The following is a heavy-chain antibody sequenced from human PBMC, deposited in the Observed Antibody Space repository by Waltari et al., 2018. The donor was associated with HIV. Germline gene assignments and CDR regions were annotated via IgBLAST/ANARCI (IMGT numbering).Heavy chain of an antibody. Sequence: EVQLVESGGGLVQPEESLSLSCAASGFVLRSYSMNWVRQAPGEGLEWISFISSSGSTIYYADFVKGRFTVSRDNAENSLYLQMNSLRDEDTAVYYCVRDPKTSWGELDYWGQGTLVAVSS. CDR1: GFVLRSYS. CDR2: ISSSGSTI. D-gene: IGHD3-16*01. CDR3: VRDPKTSWGELDY. J-gene: IGHJ4*02. V-gene: IGHV3-48*02.